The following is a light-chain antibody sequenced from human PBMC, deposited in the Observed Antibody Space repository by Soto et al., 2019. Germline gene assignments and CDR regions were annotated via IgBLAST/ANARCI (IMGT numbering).Light chain of an antibody. Sequence: VLTQSPGTLSLSPGETATLSCRASQSMSTNYLAWYQHKPGQAPRLLIYAASNRITGIPDMFTGSGSGTDFTLTISGLEPEDFAIYYCQQYGRTFGQGTRLEIK. V-gene: IGKV3-20*01. CDR3: QQYGRT. J-gene: IGKJ5*01. CDR2: AAS. CDR1: QSMSTNY.